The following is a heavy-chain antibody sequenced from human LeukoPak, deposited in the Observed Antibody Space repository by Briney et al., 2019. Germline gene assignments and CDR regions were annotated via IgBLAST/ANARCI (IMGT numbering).Heavy chain of an antibody. CDR1: GDSVSSNSAA. Sequence: SQTLSLTCAISGDSVSSNSAAWNWIRQSPSRGLEWLGRTYYRSKWYNDYAVSVKSRITINPDTSKNQFSLQLNSVTPEDTAVYYCTGEYYGSGSLFSFFDYWGQGTLVTVSS. V-gene: IGHV6-1*01. J-gene: IGHJ4*02. CDR3: TGEYYGSGSLFSFFDY. D-gene: IGHD3-10*01. CDR2: TYYRSKWYN.